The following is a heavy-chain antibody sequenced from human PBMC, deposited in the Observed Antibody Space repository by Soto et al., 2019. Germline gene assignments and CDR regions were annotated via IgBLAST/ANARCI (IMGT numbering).Heavy chain of an antibody. J-gene: IGHJ4*02. CDR3: ARRPRITMIPIDY. V-gene: IGHV3-48*02. CDR2: ISSSSSTI. Sequence: ETLSLTCTVSGGSISSSSYYWGWIRQAPGKGLEWVSYISSSSSTIYYADSVKGRFTISRDNAKNSLYLQMNSLRDEDTAVYYCARRPRITMIPIDYWGQGTLVTVSS. D-gene: IGHD3-22*01. CDR1: GGSISSSS.